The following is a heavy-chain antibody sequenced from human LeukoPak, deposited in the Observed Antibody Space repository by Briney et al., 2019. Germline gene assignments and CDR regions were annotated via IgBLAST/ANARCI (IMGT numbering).Heavy chain of an antibody. V-gene: IGHV3-7*03. D-gene: IGHD3-22*01. CDR2: IKQDGSEK. Sequence: GGSLRLSCAASGFTFSSYWMSWVRQAPGKGLEWVADIKQDGSEKHYVDSVKGRFTISRDNSKNTLYLQMNSLRAEDTAVYYCAKVASYYYDSSAYYDHWGQGTLVTVSS. CDR3: AKVASYYYDSSAYYDH. J-gene: IGHJ4*02. CDR1: GFTFSSYW.